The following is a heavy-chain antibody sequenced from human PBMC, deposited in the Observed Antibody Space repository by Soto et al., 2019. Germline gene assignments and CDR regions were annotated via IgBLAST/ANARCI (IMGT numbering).Heavy chain of an antibody. Sequence: SETLSLTCTVSGGSISSYYWSWIRQPPGKGPEWIGYIYYSGSTNYNPSLKSRVTISVDTSKNQFSLKLSSVTAADTAVYYCARETLEDGMDVWGQGTTVTVSS. CDR2: IYYSGST. CDR3: ARETLEDGMDV. D-gene: IGHD1-1*01. J-gene: IGHJ6*02. V-gene: IGHV4-59*01. CDR1: GGSISSYY.